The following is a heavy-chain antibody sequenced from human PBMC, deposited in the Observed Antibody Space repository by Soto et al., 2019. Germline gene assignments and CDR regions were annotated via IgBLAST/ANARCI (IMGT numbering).Heavy chain of an antibody. CDR3: ATGLVVATTYGLDV. CDR2: INWNGGST. CDR1: GFTFDDYG. Sequence: EVQLVESGGGVVRPGGSLRLSCAASGFTFDDYGLSWVRQAPGKGLEWVSGINWNGGSTRYADSVKGRFTISRDNATNYLYLQMNSLRAEDTSLRECATGLVVATTYGLDVWGQGTTVTVSS. V-gene: IGHV3-20*01. J-gene: IGHJ6*02. D-gene: IGHD1-26*01.